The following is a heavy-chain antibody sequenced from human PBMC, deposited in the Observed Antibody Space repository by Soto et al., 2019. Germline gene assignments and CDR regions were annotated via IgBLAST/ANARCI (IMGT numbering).Heavy chain of an antibody. CDR3: ARALKGGFLEWLLPLDY. V-gene: IGHV1-69*13. CDR1: GGSFSSHA. Sequence: PVKGSREASGGSFSSHAISWVRQAPEKRLEWMGGIVPIFGTANYAQKFQGRVAITADESTSTAYMELSSLRSEDTAVYYCARALKGGFLEWLLPLDYWGQGTLVTVSS. D-gene: IGHD3-3*01. J-gene: IGHJ4*02. CDR2: IVPIFGTA.